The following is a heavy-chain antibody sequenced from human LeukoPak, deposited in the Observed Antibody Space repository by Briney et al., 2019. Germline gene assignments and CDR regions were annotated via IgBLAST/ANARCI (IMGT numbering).Heavy chain of an antibody. CDR2: FRYGGST. D-gene: IGHD3-3*01. Sequence: SETLSLICTVSGDSLSSSNNYWGWVRQPPGKGLEWIGAFRYGGSTYSTPSLKSRVIISVDTSKNQFSLKLRSVTASDTAAYYCSRRTSNPVGAIDYWGQGTLVTVSS. J-gene: IGHJ4*02. CDR3: SRRTSNPVGAIDY. CDR1: GDSLSSSNNY. V-gene: IGHV4-39*01.